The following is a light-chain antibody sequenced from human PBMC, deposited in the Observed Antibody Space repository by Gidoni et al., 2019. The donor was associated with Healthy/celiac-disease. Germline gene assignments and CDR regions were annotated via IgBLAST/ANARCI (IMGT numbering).Light chain of an antibody. CDR3: SSYTSSSTLHVV. CDR1: SSDVGGYNY. CDR2: EVS. J-gene: IGLJ2*01. Sequence: QSALTQPASVSGSPVQSTTISCTGTSSDVGGYNYVSWYQQHPGKAPKLMIYEVSNRPSGVSNRFSGSKSGNTASLTISGLQAEDEADYYCSSYTSSSTLHVVFGGGTKLTVL. V-gene: IGLV2-14*01.